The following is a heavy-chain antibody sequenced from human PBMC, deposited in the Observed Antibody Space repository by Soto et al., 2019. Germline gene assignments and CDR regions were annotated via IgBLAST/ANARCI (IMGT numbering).Heavy chain of an antibody. CDR2: MYYTETS. D-gene: IGHD1-26*01. CDR3: ASGVVGTTTYFDY. J-gene: IGHJ4*02. V-gene: IGHV4-31*03. Sequence: QVQLQESGPGLVQPPQTLSLTCTVSGGSISSGGYYWSWIRQHPGKGLEWIGYMYYTETSYYSPSLRSRVTISLDTSKNQFSLKLTSVTAADTAVYYCASGVVGTTTYFDYWGQGTLVTVSS. CDR1: GGSISSGGYY.